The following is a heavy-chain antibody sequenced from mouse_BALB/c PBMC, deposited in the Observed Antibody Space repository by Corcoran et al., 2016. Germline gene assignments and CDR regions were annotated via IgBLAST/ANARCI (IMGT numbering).Heavy chain of an antibody. Sequence: DVHLQGSVPDLVKPGASVNISCEASGYSFTRYNMNWVKQSHGQTLEWIGIINPYNGCTSYNQKFKAKATLTVDNASSTADMELLSLTSEESDVYYCAMHAMDYWGQGTSVTVSS. CDR1: GYSFTRYN. J-gene: IGHJ4*01. V-gene: IGHV1-18*01. CDR2: INPYNGCT. CDR3: AMHAMDY.